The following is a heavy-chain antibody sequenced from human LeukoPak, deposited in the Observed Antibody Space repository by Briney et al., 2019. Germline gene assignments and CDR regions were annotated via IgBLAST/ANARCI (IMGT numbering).Heavy chain of an antibody. CDR2: TNPDSGNT. Sequence: GASVKVSCKASGYTFTSYDINWVRQAPGQGPEWMGWTNPDSGNTGYAQKFQGRVTMTRNTSISTAYMELSSLRSEDTAVYYCARDLSGQWLERIGFDPWGQGTLVTVSS. CDR3: ARDLSGQWLERIGFDP. V-gene: IGHV1-8*01. CDR1: GYTFTSYD. D-gene: IGHD6-19*01. J-gene: IGHJ5*02.